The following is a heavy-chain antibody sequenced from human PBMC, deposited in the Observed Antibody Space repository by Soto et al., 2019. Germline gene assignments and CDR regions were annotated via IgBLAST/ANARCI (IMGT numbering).Heavy chain of an antibody. CDR2: ISYDGSNK. J-gene: IGHJ6*02. V-gene: IGHV3-30*18. D-gene: IGHD5-12*01. Sequence: GGPLRLSCAASGFTFISYGMHWVRQAPGKGLEWVAVISYDGSNKYYADSVKGRFTISRDNSKNTLYLQMNSLRAEDTAVYYCAKALMRGYSGYGVHYYYGMDVWGQGTTVTVSS. CDR1: GFTFISYG. CDR3: AKALMRGYSGYGVHYYYGMDV.